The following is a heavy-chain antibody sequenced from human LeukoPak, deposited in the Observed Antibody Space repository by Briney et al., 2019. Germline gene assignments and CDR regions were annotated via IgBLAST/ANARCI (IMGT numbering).Heavy chain of an antibody. D-gene: IGHD4-17*01. CDR1: GGSISSYY. J-gene: IGHJ2*01. V-gene: IGHV4-4*07. CDR2: IYTSGST. Sequence: SETLSLTCTVSGGSISSYYWTWIRQPAGKGLEWIGRIYTSGSTNYNPSLKSRVIMSVDTSKNQFSLKLSSVTAADTAVYYCARWRSSWRITVITSWCFDLWGRGTLVTVSS. CDR3: ARWRSSWRITVITSWCFDL.